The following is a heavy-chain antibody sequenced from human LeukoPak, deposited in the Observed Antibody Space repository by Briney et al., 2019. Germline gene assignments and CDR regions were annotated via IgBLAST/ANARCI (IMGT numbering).Heavy chain of an antibody. D-gene: IGHD6-13*01. CDR3: ARGAEAETSPLDF. Sequence: ASVKVSCKASGYIFSDYYMHWVRQAPGQGLEWLGWVNPKSGAADYTQQFRGRVTMTRDTSINTDYMEMKRVTSDDTAVYYCARGAEAETSPLDFWGQGTLVIVS. J-gene: IGHJ4*02. V-gene: IGHV1-2*02. CDR1: GYIFSDYY. CDR2: VNPKSGAA.